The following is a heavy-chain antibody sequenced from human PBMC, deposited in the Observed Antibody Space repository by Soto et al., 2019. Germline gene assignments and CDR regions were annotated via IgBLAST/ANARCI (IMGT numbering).Heavy chain of an antibody. CDR2: IYYSGST. CDR1: GGSISSGDYY. D-gene: IGHD1-1*01. J-gene: IGHJ4*02. Sequence: SETLSLTCTVSGGSISSGDYYWSWIRQPPGKGLGWIGYIYYSGSTYYNPSLKSRVTISVDTSKNQFSLKLSSVTAADTAVYYCARASTVVEPIDYWGQGTLVTVSS. V-gene: IGHV4-30-4*01. CDR3: ARASTVVEPIDY.